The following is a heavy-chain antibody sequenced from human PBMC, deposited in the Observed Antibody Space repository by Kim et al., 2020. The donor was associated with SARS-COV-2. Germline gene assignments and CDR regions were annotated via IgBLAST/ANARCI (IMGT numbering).Heavy chain of an antibody. J-gene: IGHJ5*02. CDR3: SRSGWFDA. CDR1: RESFSAYY. Sequence: SETLSLTCAVYRESFSAYYWSWIRQPPGKGLEWIGEINHSGSTNYNPSLKSRVTMSVDTSTNQFSLSLRSVTAADTAAYYCSRSGWFDAWGPGTLGTVSS. D-gene: IGHD6-25*01. CDR2: INHSGST. V-gene: IGHV4-34*01.